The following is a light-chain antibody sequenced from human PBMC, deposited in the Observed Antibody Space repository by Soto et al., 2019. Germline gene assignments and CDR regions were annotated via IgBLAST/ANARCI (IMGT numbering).Light chain of an antibody. CDR2: KAS. J-gene: IGKJ2*01. CDR1: QSISSW. Sequence: DIQMTQSPSTLSASVGDRVIITCRASQSISSWLAWYQQRPGKAPNLLIYKASSLESGVPSRFGGSGSGTEFTLTISSLQPDDSATYYGQQNDNYPVTFGHGTNVEIK. CDR3: QQNDNYPVT. V-gene: IGKV1-5*03.